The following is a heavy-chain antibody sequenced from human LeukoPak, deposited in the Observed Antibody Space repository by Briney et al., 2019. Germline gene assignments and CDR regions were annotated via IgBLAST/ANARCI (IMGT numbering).Heavy chain of an antibody. V-gene: IGHV3-30*02. CDR3: ARVSFSSRDYYYYYMDV. CDR1: GFTFSSYG. D-gene: IGHD6-6*01. Sequence: GGSLRLSCAASGFTFSSYGMHWVRQAPGKGLEWVAFIRYDGSNKYYADSVKGRFTISRDNSKNTLYLQMNSLRAEDTAVYYCARVSFSSRDYYYYYMDVWGKGTTVTVSS. J-gene: IGHJ6*03. CDR2: IRYDGSNK.